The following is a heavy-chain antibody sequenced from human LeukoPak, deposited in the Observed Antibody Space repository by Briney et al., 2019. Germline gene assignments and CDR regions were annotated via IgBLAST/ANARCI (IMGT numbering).Heavy chain of an antibody. J-gene: IGHJ4*02. CDR2: INHSGST. CDR3: ASRRGYSGYFDY. V-gene: IGHV4-34*01. Sequence: PSETLSLTCAVYGGSFSGYYWGWIRQPPGKGLEWIGEINHSGSTNYNPSLKSRVTISVDTSKNQFSLKRSSVTAAATAVYYCASRRGYSGYFDYWGQGTLVTVSS. CDR1: GGSFSGYY. D-gene: IGHD5-12*01.